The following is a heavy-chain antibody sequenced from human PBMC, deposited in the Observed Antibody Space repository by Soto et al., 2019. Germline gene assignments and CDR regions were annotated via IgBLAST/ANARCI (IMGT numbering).Heavy chain of an antibody. D-gene: IGHD1-20*01. CDR3: SHCGPYNSYWDVCCFGP. V-gene: IGHV2-5*02. CDR2: INWDVDR. Sequence: QITFKESGPTLLEPTQTLTLSCFFSGSSLTSSRVAVGWLRQSPRKAMEYLGIINWDVDRRYNPSLRQTLTIIKDTTKNQVVLTMTYMEPVDVDTYYLSHCGPYNSYWDVCCFGPWGQGTLVTVS. CDR1: GSSLTSSRVA. J-gene: IGHJ5*02.